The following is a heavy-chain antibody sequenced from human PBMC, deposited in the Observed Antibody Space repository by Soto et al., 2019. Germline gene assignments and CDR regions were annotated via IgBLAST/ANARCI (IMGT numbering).Heavy chain of an antibody. CDR1: GFTFNDFY. J-gene: IGHJ5*02. CDR3: ARDMSYGDFGRHWFDP. D-gene: IGHD2-21*02. V-gene: IGHV3-11*01. Sequence: QLQLVESGGGLVKPGGSLRLSCAASGFTFNDFYMIWFRQAPGRGLEWLAYINNRGDDIYYADSVRGRFTISRDNGKNSLYLQMNSLRVEDTALYFCARDMSYGDFGRHWFDPWGQGTPVTVSA. CDR2: INNRGDDI.